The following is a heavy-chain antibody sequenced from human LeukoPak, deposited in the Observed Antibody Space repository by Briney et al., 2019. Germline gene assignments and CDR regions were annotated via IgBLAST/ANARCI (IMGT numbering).Heavy chain of an antibody. J-gene: IGHJ4*02. Sequence: GGSLRLSCAASGFTFSSYAMSWVRQAPGKGLEWVSAISGSGGSTYYADSVKGRFTISRDNSKNTLYLQMNSLRAGDTAVYYCAKDEGVGAIIPADYWGQGTLVTVSS. CDR1: GFTFSSYA. CDR2: ISGSGGST. CDR3: AKDEGVGAIIPADY. V-gene: IGHV3-23*01. D-gene: IGHD1-26*01.